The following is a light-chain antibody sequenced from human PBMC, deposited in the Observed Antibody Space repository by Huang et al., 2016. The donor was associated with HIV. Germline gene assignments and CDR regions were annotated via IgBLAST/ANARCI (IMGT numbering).Light chain of an antibody. J-gene: IGKJ4*01. Sequence: EIVLTQSPATLSLSPGETATLSCRASQSISTYLAWYQQKPGQSPRLLIYDASDRATGVPARCSGSGSGTDFTLTISSLEPEDLAVYYCQQRSNWPLTFGGGTKVGIK. CDR1: QSISTY. CDR2: DAS. CDR3: QQRSNWPLT. V-gene: IGKV3-11*01.